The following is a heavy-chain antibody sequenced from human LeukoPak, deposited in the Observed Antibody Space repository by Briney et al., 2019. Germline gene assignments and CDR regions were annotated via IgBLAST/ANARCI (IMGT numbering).Heavy chain of an antibody. J-gene: IGHJ4*02. D-gene: IGHD5-18*01. Sequence: GESLKISCKGSGYSFTSYWIGWVRQMPGKGLEWMGIIYPGDSDTRYSPSFQDQVTFSADKSISTAYLQWSSLEASDTAMYYCARHLGTAMVSPLGYWGQGTLVIVSS. CDR1: GYSFTSYW. V-gene: IGHV5-51*01. CDR2: IYPGDSDT. CDR3: ARHLGTAMVSPLGY.